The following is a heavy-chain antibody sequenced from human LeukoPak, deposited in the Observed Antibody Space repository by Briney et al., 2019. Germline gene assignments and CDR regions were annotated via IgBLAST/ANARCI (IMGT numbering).Heavy chain of an antibody. Sequence: SETLSLTCTVSGGSISSYYWSWIRQPAGKGLEWIGRIYTSGSTNYNPSLKSRVTMSVDTSKNQFSLRLSSVTAADTAVYYCTRGPIQLWLYYGMDVWGQGTTVIVSS. CDR2: IYTSGST. J-gene: IGHJ6*02. V-gene: IGHV4-4*07. CDR3: TRGPIQLWLYYGMDV. D-gene: IGHD5-18*01. CDR1: GGSISSYY.